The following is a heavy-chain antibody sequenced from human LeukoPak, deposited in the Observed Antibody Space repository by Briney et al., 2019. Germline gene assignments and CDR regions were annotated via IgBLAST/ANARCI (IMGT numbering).Heavy chain of an antibody. CDR2: IKQDGSEK. CDR1: GFAFSDYY. V-gene: IGHV3-7*01. J-gene: IGHJ4*02. D-gene: IGHD3-22*01. CDR3: ARERDYYDSSGSDY. Sequence: GGSLRLSCAASGFAFSDYYMTWIRQAPGKGLEWVANIKQDGSEKYYVDSVKGRFTISRDNAKNSLYLQMNSLRAEDTAVYYCARERDYYDSSGSDYWGQGTLVTVSS.